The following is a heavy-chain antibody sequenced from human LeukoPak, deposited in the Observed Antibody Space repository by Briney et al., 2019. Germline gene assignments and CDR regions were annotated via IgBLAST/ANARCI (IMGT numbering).Heavy chain of an antibody. Sequence: GGSLRLSCAASGLTVSSNYMSWVRQAPGKGLEWVSSISSSSSYIYYADSVKGRFTISRDNAKNSLYLQMNSLRAEDTAVYYCARVGTVASAFDIWGQGTMVTVSS. D-gene: IGHD4-17*01. J-gene: IGHJ3*02. CDR3: ARVGTVASAFDI. CDR2: ISSSSSYI. CDR1: GLTVSSNY. V-gene: IGHV3-21*01.